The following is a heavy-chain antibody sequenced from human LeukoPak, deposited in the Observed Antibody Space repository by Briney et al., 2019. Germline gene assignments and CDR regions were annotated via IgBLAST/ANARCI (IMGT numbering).Heavy chain of an antibody. J-gene: IGHJ4*02. D-gene: IGHD3-3*01. CDR1: GFTFSSYD. CDR2: ISYDGSNK. V-gene: IGHV3-30*04. Sequence: PGGSLRLSCAASGFTFSSYDMHWVRQAPGKGLEWVAVISYDGSNKYYADSVKGRFTISRDNSKNTLYLQMNSLRAEDTAVYYCARDYANDFWSGYYIDYWGQGTLVTVSS. CDR3: ARDYANDFWSGYYIDY.